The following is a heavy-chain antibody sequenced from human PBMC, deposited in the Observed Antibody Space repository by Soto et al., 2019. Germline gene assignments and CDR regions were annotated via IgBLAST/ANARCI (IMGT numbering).Heavy chain of an antibody. CDR2: VGVAGDT. Sequence: LRLSCATSGFIFSSYDMHWVRQVKGKGLEWVSGVGVAGDTHYAGSVKGRFSIARDSANDSLYLQMNSLRAGDTAIYYCARGGIAYHPGSPYFFGMDVWGQGTTVTV. CDR3: ARGGIAYHPGSPYFFGMDV. D-gene: IGHD6-13*01. V-gene: IGHV3-13*01. CDR1: GFIFSSYD. J-gene: IGHJ6*02.